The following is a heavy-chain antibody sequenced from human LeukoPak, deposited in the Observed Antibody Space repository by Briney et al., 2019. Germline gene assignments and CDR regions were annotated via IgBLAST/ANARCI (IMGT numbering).Heavy chain of an antibody. J-gene: IGHJ5*02. V-gene: IGHV5-51*01. D-gene: IGHD2-15*01. CDR2: IYPGDSDT. CDR1: GYSFTSYW. Sequence: GESLKPYCKGSGYSFTSYWIGWERQMPGKGLEWVGIIYPGDSDTRPSPSFQGQVTISADKSISTAYLQWSSLTASAPAMYSCARRDGYCSGASSFYWSAPWGQGPLVTVSS. CDR3: ARRDGYCSGASSFYWSAP.